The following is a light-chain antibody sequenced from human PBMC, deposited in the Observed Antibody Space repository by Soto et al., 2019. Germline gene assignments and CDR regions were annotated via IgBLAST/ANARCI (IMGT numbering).Light chain of an antibody. Sequence: EIVLTQSPGTLSLSPGERATLSCRASQSVSSSYLAWYQQKPGQAPRLLIYGASSRATGIPDRFSGCGSGTDFTLTISRLEPEDFAVYYCQQYGRSPPRYTFGQGTKLEIK. CDR3: QQYGRSPPRYT. CDR2: GAS. CDR1: QSVSSSY. J-gene: IGKJ2*01. V-gene: IGKV3-20*01.